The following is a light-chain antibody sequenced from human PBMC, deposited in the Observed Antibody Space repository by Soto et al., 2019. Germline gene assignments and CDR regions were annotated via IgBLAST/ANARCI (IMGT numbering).Light chain of an antibody. J-gene: IGLJ1*01. V-gene: IGLV1-47*01. CDR3: AAWDDSLSAHV. CDR2: RNN. CDR1: SSNIGSNY. Sequence: QSVLTQPPSASGTPGQRVNISCSGSSSNIGSNYVYWYQQLPGTAPKLLIYRNNQRPSGVPDRFSGSKSGTSASLAISGLRSEDEADYYCAAWDDSLSAHVFGTGTKLTVL.